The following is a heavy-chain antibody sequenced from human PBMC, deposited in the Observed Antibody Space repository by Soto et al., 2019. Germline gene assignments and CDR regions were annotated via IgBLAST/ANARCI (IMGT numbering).Heavy chain of an antibody. CDR3: ARGRRANFAP. V-gene: IGHV1-8*01. CDR1: GYTFTNYD. CDR2: VNPNSGNT. Sequence: ASVKVSCKTSGYTFTNYDIMWVRRVAGQGLEWMGWVNPNSGNTGYAQKFQDRVTMTRDRFISTAYMELRSLTYGDTAVYYCARGRRANFAPWGQGTLVTVSS. D-gene: IGHD6-25*01. J-gene: IGHJ5*02.